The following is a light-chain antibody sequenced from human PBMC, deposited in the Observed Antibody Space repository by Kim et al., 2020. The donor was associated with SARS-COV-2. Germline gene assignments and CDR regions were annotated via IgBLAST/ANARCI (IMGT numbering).Light chain of an antibody. V-gene: IGKV1-5*03. CDR3: QQYDRYPVT. CDR1: QSIRSW. J-gene: IGKJ2*01. Sequence: DIQMTQSPPTLSASVGDRVTITCRASQSIRSWLAWYQQKPGKAPNLLIFKASTLESGVPSRFSGYGSGTEFTLIISSLQPDDFATYYCQQYDRYPVTFGQGTKLEI. CDR2: KAS.